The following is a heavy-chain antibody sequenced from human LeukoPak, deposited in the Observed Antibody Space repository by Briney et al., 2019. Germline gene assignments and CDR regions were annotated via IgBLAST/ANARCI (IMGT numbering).Heavy chain of an antibody. CDR3: ARWVYTVTTSYYYYYGMDV. CDR1: GGTFSSFA. J-gene: IGHJ6*02. Sequence: SVKVSCKASGGTFSSFAISWVRQAPGQGLEWMGRIIPILGIANYAQKFQGRVTITADKSTSTAYMELSSLRSEDTAVYYCARWVYTVTTSYYYYYGMDVWGQGTTVTVSS. D-gene: IGHD4-17*01. CDR2: IIPILGIA. V-gene: IGHV1-69*04.